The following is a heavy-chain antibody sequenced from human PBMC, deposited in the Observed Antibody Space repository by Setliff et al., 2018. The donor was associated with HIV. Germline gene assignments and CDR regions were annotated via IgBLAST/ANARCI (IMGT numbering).Heavy chain of an antibody. J-gene: IGHJ4*02. V-gene: IGHV3-48*03. CDR1: GLPFYNYW. CDR2: ISSSGGTI. Sequence: QPGGSLRLSCVASGLPFYNYWMNWVRQAPGKGLEWVSYISSSGGTIYYADSVKGRFTISRDNAKNSLYLQMNSLRAEDTAVYYCARDSSSWYEFYFDCWGQGTLVTVSS. D-gene: IGHD6-13*01. CDR3: ARDSSSWYEFYFDC.